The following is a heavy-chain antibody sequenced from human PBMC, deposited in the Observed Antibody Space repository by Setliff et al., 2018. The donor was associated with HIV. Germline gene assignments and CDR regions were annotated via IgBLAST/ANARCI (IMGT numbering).Heavy chain of an antibody. CDR1: GYSISSGSY. CDR3: ARVPGRDYYDTSGDFDY. CDR2: IFHSGST. Sequence: SETLSLTCVVSGYSISSGSYWGWIRQPPGKGLEWIGSIFHSGSTSYNPSLKSRVTISVDTSKNQFSLNLNSVTAADTAVYYCARVPGRDYYDTSGDFDYWGLGTLVTVSS. J-gene: IGHJ4*02. D-gene: IGHD3-22*01. V-gene: IGHV4-38-2*01.